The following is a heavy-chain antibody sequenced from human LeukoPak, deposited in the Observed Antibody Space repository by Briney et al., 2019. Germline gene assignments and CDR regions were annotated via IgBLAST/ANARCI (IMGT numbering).Heavy chain of an antibody. Sequence: PGGSLRLSCAASGFTFSSYGMHWVRQAPGKGLEWVAVISYDGSNKYYADSVKGRFTISRDNSKNTLYLQMNSLRAEDTAVYYCAKGGFSAAAGTGYFDYWGQGTLVTVSS. D-gene: IGHD6-13*01. CDR2: ISYDGSNK. CDR3: AKGGFSAAAGTGYFDY. V-gene: IGHV3-30*18. J-gene: IGHJ4*02. CDR1: GFTFSSYG.